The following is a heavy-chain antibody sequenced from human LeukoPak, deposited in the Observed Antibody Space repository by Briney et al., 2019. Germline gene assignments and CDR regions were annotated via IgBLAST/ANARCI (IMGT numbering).Heavy chain of an antibody. CDR1: GGPISSLSDY. V-gene: IGHV4-61*02. CDR2: MYSSGSS. J-gene: IGHJ5*02. CDR3: ARDHGGYSRYNWFDP. Sequence: SETLSLTCTVSGGPISSLSDYWNWIRQPAGKGLEWIGRMYSSGSSDYNPSLKSRVTMSVDTSKNQFSLKLSSVTAADTAVYYCARDHGGYSRYNWFDPWGQGTLVTVSS. D-gene: IGHD6-13*01.